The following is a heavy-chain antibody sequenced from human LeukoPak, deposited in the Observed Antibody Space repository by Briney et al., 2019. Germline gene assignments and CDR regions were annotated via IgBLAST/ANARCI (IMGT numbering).Heavy chain of an antibody. CDR2: INHSGST. V-gene: IGHV4-34*01. CDR3: ARDRDHSSGFADY. D-gene: IGHD3-22*01. J-gene: IGHJ4*02. Sequence: SETLSLTCAVYGGSFSGYYWSWIRQPPGKGLEWIGEINHSGSTNYNPSLKSRVTISVDTSKNQFSLKLNSVTAADTAVYYCARDRDHSSGFADYWGQGTLVTVSS. CDR1: GGSFSGYY.